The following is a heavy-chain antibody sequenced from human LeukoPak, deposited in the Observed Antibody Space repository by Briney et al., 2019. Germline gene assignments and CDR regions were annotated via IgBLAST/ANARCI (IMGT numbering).Heavy chain of an antibody. CDR3: ARTTMYSRRIDY. J-gene: IGHJ4*02. D-gene: IGHD6-13*01. V-gene: IGHV4-34*01. Sequence: PSETLSLTCAVYGGSFSGYYWSWIRQPPGKGLEWIGEINHSRSTNYNPSLKSRVTISVDTSKNQFSLKLSTVTAADTAVYYCARTTMYSRRIDYWGQGTLVTVSS. CDR2: INHSRST. CDR1: GGSFSGYY.